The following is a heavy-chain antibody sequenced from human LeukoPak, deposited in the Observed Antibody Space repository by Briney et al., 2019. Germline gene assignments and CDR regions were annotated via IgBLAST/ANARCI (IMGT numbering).Heavy chain of an antibody. J-gene: IGHJ4*02. Sequence: PGGSLRLSYAVSGFSVSGYWMTWVRQAPGKGLEWVANIKQDGSEKNYVDSVKGRFTISRDNAENSLFLQMNSLRVEDTAVYYCARERQGGIAAAGTRIEGDYWGQGTLVAVSS. D-gene: IGHD6-13*01. CDR2: IKQDGSEK. V-gene: IGHV3-7*01. CDR1: GFSVSGYW. CDR3: ARERQGGIAAAGTRIEGDY.